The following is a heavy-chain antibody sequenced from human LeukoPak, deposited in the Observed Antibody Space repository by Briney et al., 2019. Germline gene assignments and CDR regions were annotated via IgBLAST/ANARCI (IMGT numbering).Heavy chain of an antibody. Sequence: SETLSLTCTVSGGSISSSSYYWGWIRQPPGKGLEWIGSIYYSGSTYYNPSLKSRVTISVDTSKNQFSLKLSSVTAADTAVYYYARGPRFGELLLDYWGQGTLVTVSS. CDR2: IYYSGST. V-gene: IGHV4-39*01. CDR3: ARGPRFGELLLDY. D-gene: IGHD3-10*01. J-gene: IGHJ4*02. CDR1: GGSISSSSYY.